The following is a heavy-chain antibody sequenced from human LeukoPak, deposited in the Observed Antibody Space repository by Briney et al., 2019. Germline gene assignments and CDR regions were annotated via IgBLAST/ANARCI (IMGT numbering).Heavy chain of an antibody. CDR1: GFTFSHHW. D-gene: IGHD6-13*01. CDR2: INSDGSST. J-gene: IGHJ6*02. V-gene: IGHV3-74*01. Sequence: GGSLRLSCAASGFTFSHHWMHWVRQVPGKGLVWVSRINSDGSSTTYADSVKGRFTISRDNARNTLYLQMNSMRAEDTAVHYCARATSYSNYGMDVWGQGTTVTVSS. CDR3: ARATSYSNYGMDV.